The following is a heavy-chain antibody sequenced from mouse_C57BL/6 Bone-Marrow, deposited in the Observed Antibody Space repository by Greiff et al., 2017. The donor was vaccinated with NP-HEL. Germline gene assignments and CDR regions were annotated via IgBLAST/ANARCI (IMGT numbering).Heavy chain of an antibody. CDR2: IYPRSGNT. J-gene: IGHJ3*01. D-gene: IGHD4-1*01. V-gene: IGHV1-81*01. CDR1: GYTFTSYG. Sequence: QVQLKQSGAELARPGASVKLSCKASGYTFTSYGISWVKQRTGQGLEWIGEIYPRSGNTYYNEKFKGKATLTADKSSSTAYMELRSLTSEDSAVYFCARSCWDPFAYWGQGTLVTVSA. CDR3: ARSCWDPFAY.